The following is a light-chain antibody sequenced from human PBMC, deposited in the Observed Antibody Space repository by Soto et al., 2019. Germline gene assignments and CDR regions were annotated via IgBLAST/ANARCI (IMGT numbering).Light chain of an antibody. Sequence: QSALTQPASVSGSPGQSITISCTGTSSDVGGYNYVSWYQQHPGKAPKLMIYEVGNRPSGVSNRFSGSKSGNTASLTISGLQAEDEADYYCSSYTSRSTLDYVFGSGTKLTVL. CDR1: SSDVGGYNY. J-gene: IGLJ1*01. V-gene: IGLV2-14*01. CDR3: SSYTSRSTLDYV. CDR2: EVG.